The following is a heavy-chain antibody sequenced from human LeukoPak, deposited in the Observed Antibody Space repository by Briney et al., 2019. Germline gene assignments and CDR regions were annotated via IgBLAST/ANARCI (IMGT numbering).Heavy chain of an antibody. CDR3: ARVASAVYSDY. CDR2: INPDSGGT. J-gene: IGHJ4*02. V-gene: IGHV1-2*02. CDR1: GYTFTGYY. Sequence: ASVKVSCKASGYTFTGYYIHWVRQAPGQGREWMGWINPDSGGTNYAQIFQGRVTMTRDTSISTAYMELNRLRSDDTAVYYCARVASAVYSDYWGQRTLVTVSS.